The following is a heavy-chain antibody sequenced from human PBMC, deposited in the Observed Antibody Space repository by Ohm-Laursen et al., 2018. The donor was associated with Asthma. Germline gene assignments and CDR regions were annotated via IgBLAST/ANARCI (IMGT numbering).Heavy chain of an antibody. V-gene: IGHV1-69*01. D-gene: IGHD2-2*01. CDR2: INSVFGTT. Sequence: SPVKVSCKSLGGTFNTYVIGWVRQAPGQGLEWMGGINSVFGTTTYPQKFQDRVTITADDSTSTVYMELSSLRSEDTAVYYCARKAGSCISRTCYSLDFWGQGTLVTVSS. CDR1: GGTFNTYV. J-gene: IGHJ4*02. CDR3: ARKAGSCISRTCYSLDF.